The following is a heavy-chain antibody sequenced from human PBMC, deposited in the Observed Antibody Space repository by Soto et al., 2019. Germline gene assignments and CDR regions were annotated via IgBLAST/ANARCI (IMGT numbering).Heavy chain of an antibody. CDR2: IYHSGST. J-gene: IGHJ4*02. Sequence: PSETLSLTCAVSGGSISSGGYSWSWIRQPPGKGLEWIGYIYHSGSTYYNPSLKSRVTISVDRSKNQFSLKLSSVTAADTAVYYCARARDGYNSVDYWGQGTLVTVPS. D-gene: IGHD5-12*01. CDR1: GGSISSGGYS. CDR3: ARARDGYNSVDY. V-gene: IGHV4-30-2*01.